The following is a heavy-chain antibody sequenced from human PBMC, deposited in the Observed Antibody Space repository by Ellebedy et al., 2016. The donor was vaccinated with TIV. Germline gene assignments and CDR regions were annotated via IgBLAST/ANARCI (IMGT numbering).Heavy chain of an antibody. V-gene: IGHV3-7*01. D-gene: IGHD3-9*01. Sequence: GESLKISXAASGFTFSSYWMSWVRQVPGKGLEWVANISPDGNEKYYVDSVKGRFTSSRDNAKNSLYLQLKSLEAEDTAVYYCARLDILTGYYARGGEFDYWGEGTLVTVSS. CDR1: GFTFSSYW. CDR3: ARLDILTGYYARGGEFDY. CDR2: ISPDGNEK. J-gene: IGHJ4*02.